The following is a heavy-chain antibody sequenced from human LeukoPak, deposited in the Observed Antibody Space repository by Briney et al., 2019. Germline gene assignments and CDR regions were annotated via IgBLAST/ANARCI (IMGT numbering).Heavy chain of an antibody. V-gene: IGHV4-4*07. D-gene: IGHD6-19*01. J-gene: IGHJ4*02. CDR1: GVSVSSYY. CDR3: ARQVVAVAGTGYFDY. Sequence: SETLSLTCTVSGVSVSSYYWSWIRQPAGKGLEWIGRIYTDGSTNYNPSLKSRVTMSVDKPKNQFSLKLNSVTAADTAVYFCARQVVAVAGTGYFDYWGQGTLVTVSS. CDR2: IYTDGST.